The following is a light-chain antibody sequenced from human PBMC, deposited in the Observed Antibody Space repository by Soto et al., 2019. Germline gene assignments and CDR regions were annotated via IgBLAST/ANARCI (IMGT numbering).Light chain of an antibody. CDR2: KAS. J-gene: IGKJ2*02. CDR3: QQYDTYCT. Sequence: IQMTQSPSTLSASVGDSVTITCRASQSISTWLAWYQQKPGKAPNLLIYKASSLGSGVPSRFSGSGSGTEFTLTISSLQPDDFATYYCQQYDTYCTFGQGTKLEIK. CDR1: QSISTW. V-gene: IGKV1-5*03.